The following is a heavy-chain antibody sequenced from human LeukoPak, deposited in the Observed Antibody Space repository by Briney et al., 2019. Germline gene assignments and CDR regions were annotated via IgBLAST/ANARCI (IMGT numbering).Heavy chain of an antibody. CDR2: IYYSGST. CDR1: GGSISSGDYY. Sequence: SETLSLTCTVSGGSISSGDYYWSWIRQPPGKGLEWIGYIYYSGSTYYNPSLKSRVTISVDTSKNQFSLKLSSVTAADTAVYYCARAANWGVWDYWYLDLWGRGTLVTVSS. J-gene: IGHJ2*01. D-gene: IGHD7-27*01. CDR3: ARAANWGVWDYWYLDL. V-gene: IGHV4-30-4*01.